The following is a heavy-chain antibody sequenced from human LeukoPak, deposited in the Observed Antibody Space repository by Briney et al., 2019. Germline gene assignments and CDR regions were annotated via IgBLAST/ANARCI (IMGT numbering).Heavy chain of an antibody. V-gene: IGHV3-20*04. J-gene: IGHJ6*02. CDR2: INWNGAWT. Sequence: GGSLRLSCAASGFKFDDYGMSWVRQAPGKGLEWVCDINWNGAWTGYADSVKGRFTISRDNAKNSLYLQMNSLRAEDTAVYYCAREEVTMVRGVIIPDYYYYGMDVWGQGTTVTVSS. CDR1: GFKFDDYG. D-gene: IGHD3-10*01. CDR3: AREEVTMVRGVIIPDYYYYGMDV.